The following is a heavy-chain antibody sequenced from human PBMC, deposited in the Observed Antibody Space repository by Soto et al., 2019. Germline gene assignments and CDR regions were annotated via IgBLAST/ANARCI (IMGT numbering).Heavy chain of an antibody. V-gene: IGHV3-23*01. CDR1: GFTFSSYA. J-gene: IGHJ3*01. CDR2: ISGSGGST. Sequence: GGSLRLSCAASGFTFSSYAMSWVRQAPGKGLEWVSAISGSGGSTYYADSVKGRFTISSDSSKTTVYLQMNDLRPADTAVYYCATWHEREHAYDVWGQGTTVTV. D-gene: IGHD1-1*01. CDR3: ATWHEREHAYDV.